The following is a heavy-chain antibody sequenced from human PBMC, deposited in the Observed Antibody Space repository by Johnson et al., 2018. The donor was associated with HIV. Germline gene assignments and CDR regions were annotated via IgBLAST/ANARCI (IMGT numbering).Heavy chain of an antibody. CDR1: GFTFSSYA. V-gene: IGHV3-23*04. CDR2: ISGSGGST. J-gene: IGHJ3*02. CDR3: AKHVTIFGVVISAFDM. D-gene: IGHD3-3*01. Sequence: VQLVESGGGLVQPGGSLRLSCAASGFTFSSYAMSWVRQAPGKGLEWVAAISGSGGSTYYADSVKGRVAIPRDNSKNTLDLQLNNLRAEYTAVYYCAKHVTIFGVVISAFDMWGQGTMVTVSS.